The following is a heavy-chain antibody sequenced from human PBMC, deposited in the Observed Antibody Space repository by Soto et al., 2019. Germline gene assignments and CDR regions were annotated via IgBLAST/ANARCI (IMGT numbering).Heavy chain of an antibody. D-gene: IGHD6-13*01. V-gene: IGHV1-69*13. J-gene: IGHJ6*02. Sequence: SVKVSCKDSGGTFSIYAISWVRQAPGQGLEWMGGIIPIFGTANYAQKFQGRVTITADESTSTAYMELSSLRSEDTAVYYCARFLMYSRALTPYYYYCMDVWGQGTTVTVSS. CDR1: GGTFSIYA. CDR2: IIPIFGTA. CDR3: ARFLMYSRALTPYYYYCMDV.